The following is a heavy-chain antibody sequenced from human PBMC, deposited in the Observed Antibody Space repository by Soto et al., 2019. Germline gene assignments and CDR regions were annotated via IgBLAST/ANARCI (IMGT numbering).Heavy chain of an antibody. D-gene: IGHD4-17*01. J-gene: IGHJ4*02. CDR2: IIPIFGTA. CDR1: GGTFSSYA. V-gene: IGHV1-69*13. CDR3: ARAYGGNSGFDY. Sequence: ASVKVSCKASGGTFSSYAISWVRQAPGQGLEWMGGIIPIFGTANYAQKFQGRVTITADESTSTAYMELSSLRSEDTAVYYCARAYGGNSGFDYWGQGTLVTVSS.